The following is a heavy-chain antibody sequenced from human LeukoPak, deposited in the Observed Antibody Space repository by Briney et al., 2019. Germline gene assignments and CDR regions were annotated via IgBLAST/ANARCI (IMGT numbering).Heavy chain of an antibody. D-gene: IGHD6-6*01. Sequence: GSSVKVSCKASGGTFSSYAISWVRQAPGQGLEWMGGIIPIFGTANYAQKFQGRVTITTDESTSTAYMELSSLRSEDTAVYYCARDSGSSRRTTPGRFDYWGQGTLVTVSS. V-gene: IGHV1-69*05. CDR1: GGTFSSYA. J-gene: IGHJ4*02. CDR3: ARDSGSSRRTTPGRFDY. CDR2: IIPIFGTA.